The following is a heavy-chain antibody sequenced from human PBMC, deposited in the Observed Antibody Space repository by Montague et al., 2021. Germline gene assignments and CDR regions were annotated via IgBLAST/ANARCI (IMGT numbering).Heavy chain of an antibody. CDR3: VRYSGWFYFDF. CDR2: MPEKNN. Sequence: MPEKNNDYAPSVRGRLTVNPDASKNEFSLELNYVTPEDTAVYYCVRYSGWFYFDFWGQGTLVTVSS. D-gene: IGHD6-19*01. V-gene: IGHV6-1*01. J-gene: IGHJ4*02.